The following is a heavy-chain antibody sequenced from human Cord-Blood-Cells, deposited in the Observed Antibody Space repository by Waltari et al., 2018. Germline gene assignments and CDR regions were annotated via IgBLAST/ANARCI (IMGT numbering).Heavy chain of an antibody. CDR2: IYWDDDK. D-gene: IGHD3-10*01. V-gene: IGHV2-5*02. J-gene: IGHJ3*02. CDR3: AHSLHYYGSGSYDAWGAFDI. CDR1: GFSLSTSGVG. Sequence: QITLKESGPTLVKPTQTLTLTCTFSGFSLSTSGVGVGWIRQPPGKALEWLALIYWDDDKRYSPSLKSRLTITKDTSKNQVVLTMTNMDPVDTATYYCAHSLHYYGSGSYDAWGAFDIWGQGTMVTVSS.